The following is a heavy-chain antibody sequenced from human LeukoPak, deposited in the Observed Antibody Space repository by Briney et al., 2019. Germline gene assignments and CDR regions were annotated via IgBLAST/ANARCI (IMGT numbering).Heavy chain of an antibody. D-gene: IGHD4-17*01. CDR2: IDRDGVT. CDR3: ARENLEYGDYAIDY. V-gene: IGHV3-13*01. J-gene: IGHJ4*02. CDR1: GFMFSKYD. Sequence: GGSLRLSCAASGFMFSKYDMHWVRQVTGKGLEWVSGIDRDGVTYYSGPVKGRFTSSRENAKNSLDLQMNTLRAGDTGVYYCARENLEYGDYAIDYWGQGILVIVSS.